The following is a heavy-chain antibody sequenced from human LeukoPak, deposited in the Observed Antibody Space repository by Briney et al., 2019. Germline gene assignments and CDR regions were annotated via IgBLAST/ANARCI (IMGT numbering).Heavy chain of an antibody. D-gene: IGHD3-22*01. CDR3: ATYYYDSSGYSVFDY. CDR2: IIPIFGTA. CDR1: GGTFSSYA. V-gene: IGHV1-69*05. Sequence: SVKVSCKASGGTFSSYAISWVRQAPGQGLEWMGGIIPIFGTANYAQKFQGRVTITTDESTSTVYMELSSLRSEDTAVYYCATYYYDSSGYSVFDYWGQGTLVTVSS. J-gene: IGHJ4*02.